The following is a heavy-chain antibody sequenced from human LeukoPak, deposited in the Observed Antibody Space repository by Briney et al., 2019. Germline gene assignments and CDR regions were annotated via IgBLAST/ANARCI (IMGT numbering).Heavy chain of an antibody. V-gene: IGHV3-53*04. J-gene: IGHJ6*02. Sequence: PGGSLRLSCGASWVTGRSNYIRWGRPAPGEGPGWVSVIYSGGSTYYADSVKGRFTISRHNSKNTLYLQMNSLRAEDTAVYYCAGTTGYYYGMDVWGQGTTVTVSS. CDR1: WVTGRSNY. CDR2: IYSGGST. D-gene: IGHD4-17*01. CDR3: AGTTGYYYGMDV.